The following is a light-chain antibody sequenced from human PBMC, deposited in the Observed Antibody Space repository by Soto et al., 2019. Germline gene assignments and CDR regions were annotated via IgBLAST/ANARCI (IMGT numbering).Light chain of an antibody. Sequence: AIQMTQSPSSVSASVGDRVTITCLASQSIRNDLGWYQQKPGKAPKVLIFAASTLESGAPSRFSGSGSGTDFTLTISSLQPEDSATYYCLQDYNFPWTFGQGTKVDIK. CDR1: QSIRND. CDR2: AAS. J-gene: IGKJ1*01. CDR3: LQDYNFPWT. V-gene: IGKV1-6*01.